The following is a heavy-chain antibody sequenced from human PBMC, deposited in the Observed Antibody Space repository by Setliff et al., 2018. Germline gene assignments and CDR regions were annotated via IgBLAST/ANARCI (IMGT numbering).Heavy chain of an antibody. V-gene: IGHV4-39*01. J-gene: IGHJ4*02. CDR3: ARHPSSGNYYGGSIFYFDD. CDR2: IHYSENT. CDR1: GESFSGHY. Sequence: SETLSLTCAVYGESFSGHYWGWIRQPPGQGLEWIASIHYSENTYYNPSLKTRVTISVDTSKNQFSLKLSFVTAADTAVYYCARHPSSGNYYGGSIFYFDDWGPGILVTVSS. D-gene: IGHD1-26*01.